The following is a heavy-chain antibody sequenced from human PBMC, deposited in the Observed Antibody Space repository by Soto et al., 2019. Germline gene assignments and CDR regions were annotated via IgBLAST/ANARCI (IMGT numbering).Heavy chain of an antibody. V-gene: IGHV3-72*01. CDR1: GFTFSDHY. Sequence: GGSLRLSCAASGFTFSDHYMDWVRQAPGKGLEWVGRTRNKANSYTTEYAASVKGRFTISRDDSKNSLYLQMNSLKTEDTAVYYCARVMYYYDSSGYWAFDIWGQGTMVTVSS. D-gene: IGHD3-22*01. J-gene: IGHJ3*02. CDR2: TRNKANSYTT. CDR3: ARVMYYYDSSGYWAFDI.